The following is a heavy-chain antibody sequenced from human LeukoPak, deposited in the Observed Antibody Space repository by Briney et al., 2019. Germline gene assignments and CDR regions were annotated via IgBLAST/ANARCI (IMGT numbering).Heavy chain of an antibody. J-gene: IGHJ6*02. V-gene: IGHV4-59*12. D-gene: IGHD5-18*01. CDR2: IYYSGST. CDR1: GGSISSYY. CDR3: AREYTAMASGWPYYYYYGMDV. Sequence: PSETLSLTCTVSGGSISSYYWSWIRQPPGKGLEWIGYIYYSGSTNYNPSLKSRVTISVDTSKNQFSLKLSSVTAADTAVYYCAREYTAMASGWPYYYYYGMDVWGQGTTVTVSS.